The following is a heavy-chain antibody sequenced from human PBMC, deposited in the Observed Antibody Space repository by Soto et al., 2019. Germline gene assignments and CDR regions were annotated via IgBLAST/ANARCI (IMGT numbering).Heavy chain of an antibody. Sequence: QVQLVQSGAEVKKPGASVKVSCKASGYTFTSYDINWVRQATGQGLEWMGWMNPNSGNTGYAQKCQGRVTMTRNTSIRTAYMELSSLRSEDTAVYYCARGTYYYDSSGYGYFDYWGQGTLVTVSS. CDR2: MNPNSGNT. D-gene: IGHD3-22*01. CDR1: GYTFTSYD. V-gene: IGHV1-8*01. CDR3: ARGTYYYDSSGYGYFDY. J-gene: IGHJ4*02.